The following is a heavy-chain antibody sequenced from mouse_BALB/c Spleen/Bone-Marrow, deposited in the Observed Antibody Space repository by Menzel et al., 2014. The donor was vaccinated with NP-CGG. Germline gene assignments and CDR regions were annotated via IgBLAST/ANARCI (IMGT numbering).Heavy chain of an antibody. V-gene: IGHV4-1*02. Sequence: DVKLQESGGGLVQPGGSLKLSCAASGFDFSRYWMSWVRQAPGKGLEWIGEINPDSSTINYTPSLRDKFIISRDNAKNTLYLQMSKVRSEDTALYYCAREGYYGNSVFAYWGQGTLVTVSA. CDR1: GFDFSRYW. CDR3: AREGYYGNSVFAY. D-gene: IGHD2-1*01. CDR2: INPDSSTI. J-gene: IGHJ3*01.